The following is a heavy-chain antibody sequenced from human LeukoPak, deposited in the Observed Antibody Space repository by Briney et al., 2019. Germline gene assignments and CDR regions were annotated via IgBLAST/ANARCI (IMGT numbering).Heavy chain of an antibody. D-gene: IGHD3-16*01. Sequence: GSLRLSCAASGFTFSSYGMNWVRQAPGKGLEWVSSISSSSKYIFYADSVKGRFTISRDNAKNSLYLQMNSLRAEDTALYYCARDWGPMDVWGQGTTVTVSS. CDR3: ARDWGPMDV. CDR1: GFTFSSYG. CDR2: ISSSSKYI. J-gene: IGHJ6*02. V-gene: IGHV3-21*04.